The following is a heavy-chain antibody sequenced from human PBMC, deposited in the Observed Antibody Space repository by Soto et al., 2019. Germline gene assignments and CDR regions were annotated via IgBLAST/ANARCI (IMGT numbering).Heavy chain of an antibody. CDR2: IYYSGST. CDR3: AGTISTSFTGDYFDY. V-gene: IGHV4-30-4*01. Sequence: QVQLQESGPGLVKPSQTLSLTCTVSGGSISSGDYYWSWIRQPPGKGLEWIGYIYYSGSTYYNPSLKSRVTIPVDTSKNQFSLKLSSVTAADTAVYYCAGTISTSFTGDYFDYWGQGTLVTVSS. D-gene: IGHD2-2*01. J-gene: IGHJ4*02. CDR1: GGSISSGDYY.